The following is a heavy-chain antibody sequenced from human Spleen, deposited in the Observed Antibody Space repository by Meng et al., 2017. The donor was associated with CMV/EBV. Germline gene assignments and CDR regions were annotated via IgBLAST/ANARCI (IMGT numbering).Heavy chain of an antibody. CDR2: ISYDGTNK. V-gene: IGHV3-30-3*01. CDR1: GFTFSDYY. Sequence: GESLKISCAASGFTFSDYYINWIRQAPGKGLEWVAVISYDGTNKYYADSVRGRFTISRDNSRNVLHLQMTSLGNEDTAVYYCARDQSSWPYYFDYWGQGTLVTVSS. J-gene: IGHJ4*02. D-gene: IGHD6-13*01. CDR3: ARDQSSWPYYFDY.